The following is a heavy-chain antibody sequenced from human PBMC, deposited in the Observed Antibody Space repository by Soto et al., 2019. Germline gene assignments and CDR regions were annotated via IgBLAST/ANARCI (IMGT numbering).Heavy chain of an antibody. Sequence: QVQLVQSGAEVQKPGASVRVSCKASGYIFTNSYLHWVRQAPGQGLEWMGIINPSAGRTNYAQNFQCRVTMTADTSTSTVYMELSSLRSEDTAVYYCARETDILTGFVIDYWGQGTLVIVSS. CDR1: GYIFTNSY. CDR3: ARETDILTGFVIDY. CDR2: INPSAGRT. D-gene: IGHD3-9*01. V-gene: IGHV1-46*01. J-gene: IGHJ4*02.